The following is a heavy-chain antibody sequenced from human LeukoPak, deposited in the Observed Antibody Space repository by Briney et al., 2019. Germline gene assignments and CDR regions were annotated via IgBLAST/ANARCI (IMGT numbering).Heavy chain of an antibody. CDR1: GGTFSSYA. D-gene: IGHD3-10*01. CDR3: AGGSGSSLPSDY. Sequence: SVKVPCKASGGTFSSYAISWVRQAPGQGLEWMGGIIPIFGTANYAQKFQGRVTITADESTSTAYMELSSLRSEDTAVYYCAGGSGSSLPSDYWGQGTLVTVSS. V-gene: IGHV1-69*13. J-gene: IGHJ4*02. CDR2: IIPIFGTA.